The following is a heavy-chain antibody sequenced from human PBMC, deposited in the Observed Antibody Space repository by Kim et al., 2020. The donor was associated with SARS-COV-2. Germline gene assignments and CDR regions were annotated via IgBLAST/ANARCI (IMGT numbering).Heavy chain of an antibody. CDR2: IYYSGST. D-gene: IGHD6-13*01. J-gene: IGHJ6*02. V-gene: IGHV4-39*01. CDR3: ARQGSAAAGKKYYYYGMDV. CDR1: GGSISSSSYY. Sequence: SETLSLTCTVSGGSISSSSYYWGWIRQPPGKGLEWIGSIYYSGSTYYNPSLKSRVTISVDTSKNQFSLKLSSVTAADTAVYYCARQGSAAAGKKYYYYGMDVWGQGTTVTVSS.